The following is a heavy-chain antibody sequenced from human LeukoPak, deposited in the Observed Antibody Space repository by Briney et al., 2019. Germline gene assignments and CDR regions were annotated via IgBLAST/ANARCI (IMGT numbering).Heavy chain of an antibody. CDR1: GFTFSSYG. CDR2: IRYDGSNK. D-gene: IGHD3-22*01. CDR3: AKWKDYYDSSGYYGVYYYYMDV. Sequence: PGGSLRLSCAASGFTFSSYGMHWVRQAPGKGLEWVAFIRYDGSNKYYADSVKGRFTISRDNSKNTLYLQMNSLRAEDTAVYYCAKWKDYYDSSGYYGVYYYYMDVWGKGTTVTVSS. J-gene: IGHJ6*03. V-gene: IGHV3-30*02.